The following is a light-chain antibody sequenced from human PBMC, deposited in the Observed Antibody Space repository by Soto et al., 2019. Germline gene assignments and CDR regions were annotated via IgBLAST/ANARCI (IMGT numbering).Light chain of an antibody. J-gene: IGKJ4*01. Sequence: EIVLTQSPATLSLSPGERATLSCRASQSVGTYFAWYQQKPGQAPRLLIYDSSNRATGIPARFSGSGSGTDFTLTMSSPEPEDFAVYYCQQRSDWPSTFGGGTKVEIK. CDR2: DSS. V-gene: IGKV3-11*01. CDR3: QQRSDWPST. CDR1: QSVGTY.